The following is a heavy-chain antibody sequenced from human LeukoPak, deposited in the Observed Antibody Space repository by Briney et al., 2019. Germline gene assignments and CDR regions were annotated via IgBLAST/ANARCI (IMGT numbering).Heavy chain of an antibody. D-gene: IGHD3-16*01. Sequence: SETLSLTCTVSGGSVSNYYWSWIRQRPEKGLEWVAFMYYTGSPKYNPSLQSRVTISVDTSKNQLSLRLSSVTAADTAVYYCARQGDHNWFDPWGQGTLVTVSS. CDR3: ARQGDHNWFDP. J-gene: IGHJ5*02. CDR1: GGSVSNYY. CDR2: MYYTGSP. V-gene: IGHV4-59*08.